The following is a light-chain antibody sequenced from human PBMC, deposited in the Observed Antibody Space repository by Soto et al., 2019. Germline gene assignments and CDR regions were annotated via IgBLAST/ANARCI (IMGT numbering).Light chain of an antibody. V-gene: IGLV2-14*03. CDR1: SRDVGGYNY. CDR3: SSYTSSSTRV. J-gene: IGLJ3*02. CDR2: DVS. Sequence: QSALTQPASVSESPGQSITISCTGTSRDVGGYNYVSWYQQHPGKAPKLMIYDVSNRPSGVSNRFSGSKSGNTASLTISGLQAEHEADYYCSSYTSSSTRVFGGGTKLTVL.